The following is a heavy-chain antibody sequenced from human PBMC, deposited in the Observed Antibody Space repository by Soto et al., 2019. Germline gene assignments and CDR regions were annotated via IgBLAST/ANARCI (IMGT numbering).Heavy chain of an antibody. CDR1: GFTFSSSA. Sequence: GGSLRLSCASSGFTFSSSAMSWARQAPGKGLDLVSAISGSGGSTYYADSVKGRFTISRDNSKNTLYLQMNSLRAEDTAVYYCAKYLGLTIFGVAPDYWGQGTLVTVSS. D-gene: IGHD3-3*01. CDR3: AKYLGLTIFGVAPDY. J-gene: IGHJ4*02. V-gene: IGHV3-23*01. CDR2: ISGSGGST.